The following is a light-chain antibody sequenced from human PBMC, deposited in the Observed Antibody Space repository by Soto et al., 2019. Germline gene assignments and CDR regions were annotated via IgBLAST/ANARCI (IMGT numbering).Light chain of an antibody. Sequence: EIVLTQSPGTLSLSPGERATLSCRASQSVSSSYLAWYQQKPGQAPRLLIYGASSRATGIPDRFSGSGSGTDFTLTISRLEPEDSAEYYCQQYGSSQSFGQGTKVEIK. CDR3: QQYGSSQS. CDR2: GAS. V-gene: IGKV3-20*01. J-gene: IGKJ1*01. CDR1: QSVSSSY.